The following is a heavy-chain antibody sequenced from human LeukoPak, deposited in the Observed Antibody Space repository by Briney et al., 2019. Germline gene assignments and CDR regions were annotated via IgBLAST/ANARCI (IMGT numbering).Heavy chain of an antibody. CDR1: GFTFSDYW. CDR3: ARACNKSGCPYYFDS. Sequence: GGSLRLSCATSGFTFSDYWMSWVRRAPGKRLEWVANIKQNGIEKYHVDSVKGRFTISRDNAKNSLDLQMTSLRVEDTAMYYCARACNKSGCPYYFDSWGQGTLVTVSS. J-gene: IGHJ4*02. D-gene: IGHD2/OR15-2a*01. V-gene: IGHV3-7*03. CDR2: IKQNGIEK.